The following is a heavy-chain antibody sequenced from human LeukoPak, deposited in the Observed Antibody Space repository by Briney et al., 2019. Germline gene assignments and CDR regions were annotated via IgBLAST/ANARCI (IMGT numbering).Heavy chain of an antibody. Sequence: ASVKVSCKASGYTFTSYGISWVRQAPGQGLEWMGWISAYNGNTNYAQKLQGRVTITTDTSTSTAYMELRSLRSDDTAVYYCARIRRITGTTGYYYYYMDVWGKGTTVTVSS. V-gene: IGHV1-18*01. J-gene: IGHJ6*03. CDR1: GYTFTSYG. D-gene: IGHD1-7*01. CDR3: ARIRRITGTTGYYYYYMDV. CDR2: ISAYNGNT.